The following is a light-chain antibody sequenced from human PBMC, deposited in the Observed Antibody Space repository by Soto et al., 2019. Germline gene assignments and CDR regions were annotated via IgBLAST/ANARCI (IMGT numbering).Light chain of an antibody. CDR1: QSVSRN. Sequence: IVLTQSPAGLSVSPGERATLSCRASQSVSRNIAWYQQKPGQAPRLLIYGASTRATRLPARFSGSGFGTDFTLTISSLQSEDSAVYYCQQYDNWPQTFGQGTKVDIK. V-gene: IGKV3-15*01. CDR2: GAS. CDR3: QQYDNWPQT. J-gene: IGKJ1*01.